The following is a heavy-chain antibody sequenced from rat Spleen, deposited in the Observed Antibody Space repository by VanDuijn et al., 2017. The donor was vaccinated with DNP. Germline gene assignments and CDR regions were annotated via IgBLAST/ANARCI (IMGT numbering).Heavy chain of an antibody. D-gene: IGHD1-2*01. CDR3: TRDHYYSSHY. CDR2: ITKTGDNT. Sequence: EVKLVESGGGLVQPGRSLKLSCITSGFTFNNYWMNWIRQTPGKGLEWVASITKTGDNTYYPDSVKGRFTMSRDNAKSTLYLQMNSLRSEDTATYYCTRDHYYSSHYWGQGVMVTVSS. CDR1: GFTFNNYW. J-gene: IGHJ2*01. V-gene: IGHV5-31*01.